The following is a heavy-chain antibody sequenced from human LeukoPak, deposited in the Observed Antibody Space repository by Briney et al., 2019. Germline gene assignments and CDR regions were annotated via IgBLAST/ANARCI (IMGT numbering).Heavy chain of an antibody. CDR1: GYTFITYD. CDR3: ARTPHNWGIDY. J-gene: IGHJ4*02. CDR2: MNVNSGNT. D-gene: IGHD7-27*01. Sequence: ASVKVSCKASGYTFITYDINWVRQATGQGLEWMGWMNVNSGNTGYAQNFQGRLTITRNTSISTAYMELSSLRSEDTAVYYCARTPHNWGIDYWGQGTLVTVSS. V-gene: IGHV1-8*03.